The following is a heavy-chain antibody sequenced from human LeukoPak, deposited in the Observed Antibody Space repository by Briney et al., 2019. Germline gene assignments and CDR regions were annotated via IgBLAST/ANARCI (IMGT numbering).Heavy chain of an antibody. J-gene: IGHJ6*02. CDR2: ISGSSNDI. V-gene: IGHV3-21*01. D-gene: IGHD5-18*01. CDR3: ARDLDTGVVTGGDYYYGMDV. CDR1: GFIFSPYT. Sequence: GGSLRLSCAASGFIFSPYTMNWVRQAPGKGLEWVSSISGSSNDIYYADSVKGRFTTSRDNARNSLYLRMNSLRAEDTAVYYCARDLDTGVVTGGDYYYGMDVWGQGTTVTVSS.